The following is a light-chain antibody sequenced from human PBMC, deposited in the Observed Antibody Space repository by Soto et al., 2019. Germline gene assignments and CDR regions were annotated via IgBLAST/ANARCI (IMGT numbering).Light chain of an antibody. Sequence: QSVLTQPPSASGAPGQRVTISCTGSSSNIGAGYDVHWYQQLPGTAPKLLIYANNNRPSGVPDRFSGSKSGTSASLAITGLQAEDEADYYCQSYDSSLSGHVVFGGGTQLTVL. J-gene: IGLJ2*01. CDR1: SSNIGAGYD. CDR3: QSYDSSLSGHVV. V-gene: IGLV1-40*01. CDR2: ANN.